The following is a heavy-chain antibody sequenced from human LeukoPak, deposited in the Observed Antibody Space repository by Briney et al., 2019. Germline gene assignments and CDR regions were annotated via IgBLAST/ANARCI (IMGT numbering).Heavy chain of an antibody. CDR1: GGTFSSYA. V-gene: IGHV1-69*13. CDR2: IIPIFGTA. J-gene: IGHJ4*01. CDR3: ARESSTMVRGPYFDY. Sequence: ASVKVSCKASGGTFSSYAISWVRQAPGQGLEWMGGIIPIFGTANYAQKFQGRVTITADESTSTAYMELSSLRSEDTAVYYCARESSTMVRGPYFDYWGQGTLVTVSS. D-gene: IGHD3-10*01.